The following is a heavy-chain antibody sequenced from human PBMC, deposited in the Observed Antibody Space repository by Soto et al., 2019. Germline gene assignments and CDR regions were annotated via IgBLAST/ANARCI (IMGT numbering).Heavy chain of an antibody. CDR3: ENDVGVATNNFGCVGY. D-gene: IGHD2-15*01. CDR2: ISYDGSNK. V-gene: IGHV3-30*18. CDR1: GFTFSSYG. J-gene: IGHJ4*02. Sequence: QVQLVESGGGVVQPGRSLRLSCAASGFTFSSYGMHWVRQAPGKGLEWVAVISYDGSNKYYADSVKGRFTISRDNSKKAQYLQMNSLRAEEMGVYYCENDVGVATNNFGCVGYWGQGTLVTVSS.